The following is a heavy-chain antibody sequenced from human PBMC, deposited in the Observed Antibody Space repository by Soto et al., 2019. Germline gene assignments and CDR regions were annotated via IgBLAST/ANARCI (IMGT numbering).Heavy chain of an antibody. D-gene: IGHD2-21*02. J-gene: IGHJ4*02. CDR2: ISSNSDTT. V-gene: IGHV3-48*02. CDR3: ARLPKGSLVTA. Sequence: EVQLVESGGGLIHPGGSLRLSCAASGFNVNSDYMNWVRQTPGKGLEWISYISSNSDTTYYADSVKGRFTVSRDNAKNALFLQMNSLRDDDTATYYCARLPKGSLVTAWGQGARVTVSS. CDR1: GFNVNSDY.